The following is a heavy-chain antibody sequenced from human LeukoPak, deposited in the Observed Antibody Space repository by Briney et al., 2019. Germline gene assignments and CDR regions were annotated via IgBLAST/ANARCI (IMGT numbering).Heavy chain of an antibody. V-gene: IGHV5-51*01. D-gene: IGHD1-26*01. CDR3: ARTVGATIGLD. CDR1: GYSFTSFW. Sequence: GESLKISCKGSGYSFTSFWIGWVRQMPGKGLEWMGIMYPGGSGIRYSPSFQGQVTISADKSISTAYLQWSSLKASDTAMYYCARTVGATIGLDWGQGTLVTVSS. CDR2: MYPGGSGI. J-gene: IGHJ4*02.